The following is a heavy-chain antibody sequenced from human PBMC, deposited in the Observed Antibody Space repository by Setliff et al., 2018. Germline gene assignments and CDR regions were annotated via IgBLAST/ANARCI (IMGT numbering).Heavy chain of an antibody. J-gene: IGHJ4*02. CDR2: INPNSGGT. CDR1: GYTFTGYS. CDR3: ARVGSLAPLYYGNY. Sequence: ATVKVSCKASGYTFTGYSMHWVRQAPGQGLEWMGRINPNSGGTNYAQKFQGRVTMTRDTSISTAYMELSRLRSDDTAVYYCARVGSLAPLYYGNYWGQGTLVTVSS. V-gene: IGHV1-2*06. D-gene: IGHD3-10*01.